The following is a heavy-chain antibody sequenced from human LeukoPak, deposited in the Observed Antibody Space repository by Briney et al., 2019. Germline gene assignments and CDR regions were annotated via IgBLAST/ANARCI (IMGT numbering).Heavy chain of an antibody. CDR1: GGSLSGYY. J-gene: IGHJ5*02. Sequence: PSDTLSLTCAVYGGSLSGYYWSWIRQPPGKGLEWIGEINHSGSTNYNPSLKSRVTISVDTSKNQFSLKLSSVTAADTAVYYCARGPRYSSSWYGNWFDPWGQGTLVTVSS. CDR2: INHSGST. CDR3: ARGPRYSSSWYGNWFDP. D-gene: IGHD6-13*01. V-gene: IGHV4-34*01.